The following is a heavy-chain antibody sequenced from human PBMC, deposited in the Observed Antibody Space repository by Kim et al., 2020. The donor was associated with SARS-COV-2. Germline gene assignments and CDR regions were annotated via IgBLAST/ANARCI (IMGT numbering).Heavy chain of an antibody. Sequence: SETLSLTCTVSGGSISSGGYYWSWIRQHPGKGLEWIGYIYYSGSTYYNPSLKSRVTISVDTSKNQFSLKLSSVTAADTAVYYCAREPFGVVNPEEFYYYGMDVWGQGTTVTVSS. J-gene: IGHJ6*02. D-gene: IGHD3-3*01. CDR1: GGSISSGGYY. V-gene: IGHV4-31*03. CDR3: AREPFGVVNPEEFYYYGMDV. CDR2: IYYSGST.